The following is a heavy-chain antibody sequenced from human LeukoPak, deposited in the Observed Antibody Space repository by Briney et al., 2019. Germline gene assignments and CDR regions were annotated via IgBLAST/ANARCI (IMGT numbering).Heavy chain of an antibody. CDR2: IYHSGST. D-gene: IGHD3-22*01. J-gene: IGHJ1*01. Sequence: SETLSLTCTVSGYSISSGHHWGWIRQPPGKGLEWIGSIYHSGSTYYNPSLKSRVTISVDTSKNQFSLKLRSVTAADTAVYYCARVVQSTDSSGFSLPEYFQHWGQGTLVTVSS. CDR3: ARVVQSTDSSGFSLPEYFQH. V-gene: IGHV4-38-2*02. CDR1: GYSISSGHH.